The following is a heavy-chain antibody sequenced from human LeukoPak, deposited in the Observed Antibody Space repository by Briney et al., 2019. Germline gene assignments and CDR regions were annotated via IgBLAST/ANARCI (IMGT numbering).Heavy chain of an antibody. Sequence: PGGSLRLSCAASGFTFSSYSMNWVRQAPGKGLEWVSSISSSSSYIYYADSVKGRFTISRVNAKNSLYLQMNSLRAEDTAVYYCARDGLDYGGNSGAFDIWGQGTMVTVSS. D-gene: IGHD4-23*01. CDR3: ARDGLDYGGNSGAFDI. J-gene: IGHJ3*02. CDR2: ISSSSSYI. V-gene: IGHV3-21*01. CDR1: GFTFSSYS.